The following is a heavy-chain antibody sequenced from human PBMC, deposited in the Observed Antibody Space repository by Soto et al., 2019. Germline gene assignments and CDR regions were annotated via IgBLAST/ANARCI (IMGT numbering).Heavy chain of an antibody. CDR3: AKTSKLCREFDP. V-gene: IGHV3-53*04. CDR2: LQSGGSA. D-gene: IGHD1-7*01. Sequence: EVPLVESGGGLVQPGGSLRLSCAASGFIVKSNNMVWVRQAPGKGLEWVSLLQSGGSAYYGDSVKGRFTMSRDIAKSTLYLPMNNLRPEDTAVYYCAKTSKLCREFDPWGQGTLVTVSS. J-gene: IGHJ5*02. CDR1: GFIVKSNN.